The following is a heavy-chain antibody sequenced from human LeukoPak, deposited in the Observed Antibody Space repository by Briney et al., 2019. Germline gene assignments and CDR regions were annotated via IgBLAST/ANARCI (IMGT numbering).Heavy chain of an antibody. V-gene: IGHV3-15*01. D-gene: IGHD1-26*01. CDR2: IKTKTDGETT. J-gene: IGHJ5*02. Sequence: PGGSLRLSCAASGFSFSNAWMSWVRQAPGKGLEWVGRIKTKTDGETTDYAAPVKGRFTISRDDSKNTLYLQMNSLKTEDTAVYYCAETHRYHHWGQGTLVTVSS. CDR1: GFSFSNAW. CDR3: AETHRYHH.